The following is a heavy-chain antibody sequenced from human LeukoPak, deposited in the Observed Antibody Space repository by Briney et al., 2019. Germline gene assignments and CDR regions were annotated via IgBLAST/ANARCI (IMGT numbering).Heavy chain of an antibody. CDR1: GFTFSGYW. Sequence: GGSLRLSCAASGFTFSGYWMSWLRQAPGKGREWVANIKQDGGEKYYVDSVKCRFTISRDNAKNSLYLQMNSLRAEDTAVYYCARDRGFGQADVWGKGTTVTVSS. CDR2: IKQDGGEK. V-gene: IGHV3-7*01. CDR3: ARDRGFGQADV. J-gene: IGHJ6*04. D-gene: IGHD3-10*01.